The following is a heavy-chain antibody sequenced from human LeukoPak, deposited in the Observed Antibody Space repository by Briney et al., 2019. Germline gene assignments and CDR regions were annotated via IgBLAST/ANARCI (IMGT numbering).Heavy chain of an antibody. CDR1: GFTFSDYA. CDR2: IRGTGGTT. CDR3: GKDPNGVYVGVFVF. V-gene: IGHV3-23*01. D-gene: IGHD5/OR15-5a*01. J-gene: IGHJ3*01. Sequence: LSGGSLRLSCAASGFTFSDYALIWVRRAPGKGLEWISAIRGTGGTTYYADSVKGRCTISRDNSRNTVYLQMNSLRAEDTALYFCGKDPNGVYVGVFVFWGPGTMVTVSS.